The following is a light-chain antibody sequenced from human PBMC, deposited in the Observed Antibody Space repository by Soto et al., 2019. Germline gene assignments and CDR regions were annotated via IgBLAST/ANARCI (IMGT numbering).Light chain of an antibody. CDR2: GAS. CDR3: QQYNNWPPPT. Sequence: EIVMTQYPATLSVSPGESATLSCRSIQSVSSNLAWYQQKPGQSPRLLIYGASTRATGIPARFSGSGSGKEFTITISSLQSEDFAVYYCQQYNNWPPPTFGGGTKVDIK. J-gene: IGKJ4*01. V-gene: IGKV3-15*01. CDR1: QSVSSN.